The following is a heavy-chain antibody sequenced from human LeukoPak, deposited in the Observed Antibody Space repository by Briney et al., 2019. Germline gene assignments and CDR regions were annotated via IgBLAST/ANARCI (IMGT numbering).Heavy chain of an antibody. CDR1: GFTFSTYA. CDR2: ISGGGGST. J-gene: IGHJ4*02. D-gene: IGHD1-26*01. V-gene: IGHV3-23*01. Sequence: GGSLRLSCAASGFTFSTYAMNWVRQAPGKGLEWVSTISGGGGSTYYADSVKGRFTISRDNSKNTLYLQVNSLSAEDTAVYYCAKGGKWDVTPFDYWGQGTLVTVSS. CDR3: AKGGKWDVTPFDY.